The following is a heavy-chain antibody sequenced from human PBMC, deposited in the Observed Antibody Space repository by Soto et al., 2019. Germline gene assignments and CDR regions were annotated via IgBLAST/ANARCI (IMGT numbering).Heavy chain of an antibody. V-gene: IGHV4-59*01. J-gene: IGHJ6*02. CDR1: GDSINNYY. Sequence: PSETLSLTCTVSGDSINNYYGTWIRQPPGKGLEWIGYIYDSVSTSYNPSLKSRLTISVDTSKNQFSLKLKSVTAADTAVYYCARGTKYYYQGMDVWGQGTTVTSP. CDR2: IYDSVST. CDR3: ARGTKYYYQGMDV.